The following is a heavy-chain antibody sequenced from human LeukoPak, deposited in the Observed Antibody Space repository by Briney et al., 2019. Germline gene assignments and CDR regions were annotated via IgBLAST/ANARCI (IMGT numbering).Heavy chain of an antibody. V-gene: IGHV4-59*01. CDR1: GDSISSYY. CDR3: ARTTEGGYSYGYFYYYYMDV. Sequence: SETLSLTCTVSGDSISSYYWSWIRQPPGKGLEWIGYIYYSGSTNYNPSLKSRVTISVDTSKNQFSLKLSSVTAADTAVYYCARTTEGGYSYGYFYYYYMDVWGKGTTVTISS. CDR2: IYYSGST. D-gene: IGHD5-18*01. J-gene: IGHJ6*03.